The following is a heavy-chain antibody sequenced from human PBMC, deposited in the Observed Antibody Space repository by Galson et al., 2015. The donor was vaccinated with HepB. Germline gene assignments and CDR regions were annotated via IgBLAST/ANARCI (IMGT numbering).Heavy chain of an antibody. D-gene: IGHD3-22*01. V-gene: IGHV1-24*01. CDR1: GYTLTELS. CDR2: FDPEDGET. CDR3: ATVDDSRNLYYFDY. Sequence: VKVSCKVSGYTLTELSMHWVRQAPGKGLEWMGGFDPEDGETIYAQKFQGRVTMTEDTSTDTAYMELSSLRSEDTAVYYCATVDDSRNLYYFDYWGQGTLVTVSS. J-gene: IGHJ4*02.